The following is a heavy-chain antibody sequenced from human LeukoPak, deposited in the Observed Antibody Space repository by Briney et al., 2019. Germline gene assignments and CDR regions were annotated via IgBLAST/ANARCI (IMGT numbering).Heavy chain of an antibody. Sequence: SETLSLTCTVSGGSISSSSYYWGWIRQPPGKGLEWIGSIYYSGSTYYNPSLKSRVTISVDTSKNQFSLKLSSVTAADTAVYYCARDLGGSHSGHRYFDLWGRGTLVTVSS. CDR1: GGSISSSSYY. CDR3: ARDLGGSHSGHRYFDL. D-gene: IGHD2-15*01. V-gene: IGHV4-39*07. J-gene: IGHJ2*01. CDR2: IYYSGST.